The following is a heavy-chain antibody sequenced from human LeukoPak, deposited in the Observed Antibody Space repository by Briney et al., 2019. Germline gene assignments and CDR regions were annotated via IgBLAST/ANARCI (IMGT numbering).Heavy chain of an antibody. CDR3: ARLNPLEHLFSFYFDS. Sequence: KPSETLSLTCSVSGDSISNGPYYWGWIRQPPGKGLEWLATISSRGSTFYNPSLKSRATISVATSKNQISLNLSSVTASDTSLYYCARLNPLEHLFSFYFDSWGQGILATVSS. CDR1: GDSISNGPYY. V-gene: IGHV4-39*01. D-gene: IGHD3-3*01. J-gene: IGHJ4*02. CDR2: ISSRGST.